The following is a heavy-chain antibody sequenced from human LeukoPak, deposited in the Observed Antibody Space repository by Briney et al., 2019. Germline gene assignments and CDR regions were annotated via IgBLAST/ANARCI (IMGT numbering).Heavy chain of an antibody. CDR3: ARPGGYSSSSEFDY. V-gene: IGHV4-39*01. Sequence: WFRQAPGKGLEWIGSIYYGGSTYYNPSLKSRVTISVDTSKNQFSLKLSSVTAADTAAYYCARPGGYSSSSEFDYWGQGTLVTVSS. CDR2: IYYGGST. J-gene: IGHJ4*02. D-gene: IGHD6-6*01.